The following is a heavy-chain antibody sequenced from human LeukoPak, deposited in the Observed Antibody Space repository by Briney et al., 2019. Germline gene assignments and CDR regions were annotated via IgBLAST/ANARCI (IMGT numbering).Heavy chain of an antibody. Sequence: TGGSLRLSCAASGFTFSSYSMNWVRQAPGKGLEWVSYISSSTSTIYYADSVKGRFTISRDNAKNSLYLQMNSLRAEDTAVYYCARLPVVPAAIIYYYYYYHMDVWGKGTTVTVSS. CDR1: GFTFSSYS. CDR3: ARLPVVPAAIIYYYYYYHMDV. CDR2: ISSSTSTI. J-gene: IGHJ6*03. D-gene: IGHD2-2*01. V-gene: IGHV3-48*01.